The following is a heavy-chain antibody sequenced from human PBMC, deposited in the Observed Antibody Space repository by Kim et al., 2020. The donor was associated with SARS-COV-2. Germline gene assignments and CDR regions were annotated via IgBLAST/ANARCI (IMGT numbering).Heavy chain of an antibody. V-gene: IGHV3-48*02. CDR3: ARDSPYYYDSSGYPPLDY. J-gene: IGHJ4*02. D-gene: IGHD3-22*01. CDR1: GFTFSSYS. CDR2: ISSSSSTI. Sequence: LSLTCAASGFTFSSYSMNWVRQAPGKGLEWVSYISSSSSTIYYADSVKGRFTISRDNAKNSLYLQMNSLRDEDTAVYYCARDSPYYYDSSGYPPLDYWGQGALVTVSS.